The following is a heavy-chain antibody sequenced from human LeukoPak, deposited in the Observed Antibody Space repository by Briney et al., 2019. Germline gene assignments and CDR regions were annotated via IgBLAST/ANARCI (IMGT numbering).Heavy chain of an antibody. CDR1: GFTFRNYI. D-gene: IGHD3-10*01. Sequence: PGGSLRLSCAASGFTFRNYIINWVRQAPGKGLEWVAVTTSGLNVKLYADSVKGRFTISRDNSRSTLYLQMNSLRPEDTAIYYCAREGYYGSGSPPSLYFDYWGQGTLVTVSS. CDR3: AREGYYGSGSPPSLYFDY. CDR2: TTSGLNVK. V-gene: IGHV3-30-3*01. J-gene: IGHJ4*02.